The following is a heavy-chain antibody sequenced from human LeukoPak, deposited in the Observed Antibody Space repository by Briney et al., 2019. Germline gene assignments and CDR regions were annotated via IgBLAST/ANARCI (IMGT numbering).Heavy chain of an antibody. D-gene: IGHD4-17*01. V-gene: IGHV1-18*04. CDR2: ISAYNGNT. J-gene: IGHJ5*02. CDR3: ARDPQVYGDFDNWFDP. CDR1: GYTFTEYY. Sequence: ASVKVSCKASGYTFTEYYIQWMRQAPGQGLEWMGWISAYNGNTNYAQKLQGRVTMTTDTSTSTAYMELRSLRSDDTAVYYCARDPQVYGDFDNWFDPWGQGTLVTVSS.